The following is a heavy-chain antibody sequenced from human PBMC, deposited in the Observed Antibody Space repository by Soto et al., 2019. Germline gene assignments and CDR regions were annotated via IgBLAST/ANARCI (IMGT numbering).Heavy chain of an antibody. J-gene: IGHJ4*02. D-gene: IGHD5-12*01. CDR3: ARDGYIGFDY. CDR2: IDSDGSDT. V-gene: IGHV3-74*01. Sequence: LWVRQGPGKGLVWVSRIDSDGSDTIYADSVKGRFTISRDNAKNTLFLQMHSLRVEDMGVYYCARDGYIGFDYWGQGTPVTVSS.